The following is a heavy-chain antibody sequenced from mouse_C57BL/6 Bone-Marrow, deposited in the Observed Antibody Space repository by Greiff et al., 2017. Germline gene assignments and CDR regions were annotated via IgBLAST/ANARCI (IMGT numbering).Heavy chain of an antibody. V-gene: IGHV5-12*01. CDR3: ARPPYYDYDELAF. CDR2: INNGGGST. Sequence: EVKPVESGGGFVQPGGSLKLSCAASGFTFSDYYMYWVRQTPEKRLEWVGYINNGGGSTYYSDTVKGRFTITRDNTKNTVYLPMSRLTSEDTALYYCARPPYYDYDELAFWGPGTRVTVSA. CDR1: GFTFSDYY. D-gene: IGHD2-4*01. J-gene: IGHJ3*01.